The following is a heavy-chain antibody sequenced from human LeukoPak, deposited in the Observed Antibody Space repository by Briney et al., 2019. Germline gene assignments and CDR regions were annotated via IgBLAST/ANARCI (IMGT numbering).Heavy chain of an antibody. V-gene: IGHV4-31*02. CDR3: ARDMRADAFDI. Sequence: LRLSCAASGFTFSSYAMSWVRQAPGKGLEWIGYIYYSGSTYYNPSLKSRVTISVDTSKNQFSLKLSSVTAADTAVYYCARDMRADAFDIWGQGTMVTVSS. CDR2: IYYSGST. J-gene: IGHJ3*02. D-gene: IGHD3-16*01. CDR1: GFTFSSYA.